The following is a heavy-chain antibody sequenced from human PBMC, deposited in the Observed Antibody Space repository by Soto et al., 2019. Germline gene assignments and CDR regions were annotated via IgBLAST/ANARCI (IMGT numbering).Heavy chain of an antibody. Sequence: QVHLQQWGAGLLKPSETLSLTCGVYGGSLRGSYWSWIRQPPGKALEWLGKVTHSGSTTFNPSLKSPVSVSVDTSDTQYSPKLTSVTAADTAVYYCARGHIPVYGPVPDYFDSWGQGTLVTVSS. CDR3: ARGHIPVYGPVPDYFDS. CDR2: VTHSGST. V-gene: IGHV4-34*02. J-gene: IGHJ4*02. CDR1: GGSLRGSY. D-gene: IGHD2-8*01.